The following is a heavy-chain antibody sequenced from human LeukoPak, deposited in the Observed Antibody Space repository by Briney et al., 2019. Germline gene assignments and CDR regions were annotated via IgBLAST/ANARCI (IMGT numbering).Heavy chain of an antibody. CDR3: AKGRDFLDY. J-gene: IGHJ4*02. Sequence: GGSLGLSCAASGFTFTSYAMNWVRQAPGKGLEWVSTISGSGSSTYYVDSVKGRFTISRDNSKNTLYLQMNSLRAEDMAEYYCAKGRDFLDYWGQGTLVTVSS. V-gene: IGHV3-23*01. CDR1: GFTFTSYA. D-gene: IGHD2/OR15-2a*01. CDR2: ISGSGSST.